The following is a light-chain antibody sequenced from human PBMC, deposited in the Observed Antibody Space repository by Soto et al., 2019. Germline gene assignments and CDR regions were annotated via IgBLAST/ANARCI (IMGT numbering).Light chain of an antibody. CDR2: GAS. CDR3: QQYGSAPIFT. CDR1: QSVSSSY. J-gene: IGKJ3*01. V-gene: IGKV3-20*01. Sequence: EIVLTQSPGTLSLSPGERATLSCRASQSVSSSYLAWYQQKPGQAPRLLIHGASSRVTGIPDRFSGSGSGTDVTLTISRLWPEDFAVYYCQQYGSAPIFTFGPGTKVDI.